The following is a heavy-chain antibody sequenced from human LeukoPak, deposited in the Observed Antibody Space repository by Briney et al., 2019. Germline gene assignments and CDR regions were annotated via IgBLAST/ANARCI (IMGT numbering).Heavy chain of an antibody. Sequence: ASVKVSCKASGYTFTSYYMHWVRQAPGQGLEWMGIINPSGGSTSYAQKFQGRVTMTRDTSTSTVYMELSSLRSEDTAVYYCASEFPHRLELAYFDYWGQRTLVTVSS. CDR2: INPSGGST. D-gene: IGHD1-7*01. J-gene: IGHJ4*02. CDR1: GYTFTSYY. CDR3: ASEFPHRLELAYFDY. V-gene: IGHV1-46*01.